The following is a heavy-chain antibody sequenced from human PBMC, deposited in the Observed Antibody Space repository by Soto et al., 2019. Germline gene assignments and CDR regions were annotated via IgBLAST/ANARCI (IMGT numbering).Heavy chain of an antibody. CDR3: AREAIVVVTASKHYGMDV. D-gene: IGHD2-2*01. Sequence: ASVKVSCKASGYTFTSYGISWVRQAPGQGLEWMGWISAYNGNTNYAQKLQGRVTMTTDTSTSTAYMELRSLRSDDTAVYYCAREAIVVVTASKHYGMDVWGQATTVTVSS. V-gene: IGHV1-18*04. J-gene: IGHJ6*02. CDR2: ISAYNGNT. CDR1: GYTFTSYG.